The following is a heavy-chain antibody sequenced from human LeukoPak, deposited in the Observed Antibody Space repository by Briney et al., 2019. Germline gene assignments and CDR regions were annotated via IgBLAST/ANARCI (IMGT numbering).Heavy chain of an antibody. CDR1: GYTLTELS. V-gene: IGHV1-24*01. CDR3: ATFSTYSSSWEPDY. CDR2: FDPEDGET. Sequence: ASVKVSCKVSGYTLTELSMHWVRQAPGKGLEWMGGFDPEDGETIYAQKFQGRVTMTEDTSTDTAYMELSSLRSEDTAVYYCATFSTYSSSWEPDYWGQGTLVTVSS. J-gene: IGHJ4*02. D-gene: IGHD6-13*01.